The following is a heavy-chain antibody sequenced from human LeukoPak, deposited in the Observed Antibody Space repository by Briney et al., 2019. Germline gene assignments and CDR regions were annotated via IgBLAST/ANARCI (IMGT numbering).Heavy chain of an antibody. J-gene: IGHJ4*02. V-gene: IGHV4-59*01. CDR2: IYSGTT. CDR3: ARGQRWSDH. Sequence: SETLSLTCTDSGVSIRGCIWGWRRQPPGKGLEWIGNIYSGTTNYNPSLRSRVTILLDTSKNQFSLRLSSLTVADTAIYHCARGQRWSDHWGQGTLVTVSS. CDR1: GVSIRGCI. D-gene: IGHD4-23*01.